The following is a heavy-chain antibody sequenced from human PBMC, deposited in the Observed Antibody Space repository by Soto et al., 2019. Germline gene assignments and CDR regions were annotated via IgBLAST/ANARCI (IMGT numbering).Heavy chain of an antibody. D-gene: IGHD4-17*01. Sequence: VSCKASGGSLSNYGISWVRQAPGQGLEWMGGIIPVFGTANYAQKFQGRVTITADESTNIVYMDVTSLRSEDTAVYYCARGDATKIVVTTYYAMDVWGQGTTVTVSS. V-gene: IGHV1-69*01. CDR1: GGSLSNYG. CDR3: ARGDATKIVVTTYYAMDV. CDR2: IIPVFGTA. J-gene: IGHJ6*02.